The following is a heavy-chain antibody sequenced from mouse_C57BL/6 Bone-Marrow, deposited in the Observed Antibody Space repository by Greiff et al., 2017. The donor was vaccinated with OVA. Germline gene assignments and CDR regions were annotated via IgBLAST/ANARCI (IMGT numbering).Heavy chain of an antibody. J-gene: IGHJ4*01. CDR2: ISSGGSYT. Sequence: EVKLMESGGDLVKPGGSLKLSCAASGFTFSSYGMSWVRQTPDKRLEWVATISSGGSYTYYPASVKGRFTISRDNAKNTLYLQMSSLKSEDTAMYYCARQGIAMDYWGQGTSVTVSS. V-gene: IGHV5-6*01. CDR3: ARQGIAMDY. CDR1: GFTFSSYG.